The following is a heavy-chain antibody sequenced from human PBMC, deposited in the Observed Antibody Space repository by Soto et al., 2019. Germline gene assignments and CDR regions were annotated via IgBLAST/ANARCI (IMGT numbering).Heavy chain of an antibody. J-gene: IGHJ5*02. Sequence: EVQLVESGGGLVKPGGSLRLSCAASGFTFSSYSMNWVRQAPGKGLEWVSSISSSSSYIYYADSVKGRFTISRDNAKNSLYLQMNSLRAEDTAVYYCASPGGGYGSNWFDPWGQGTLVTVS. D-gene: IGHD3-10*01. CDR2: ISSSSSYI. CDR3: ASPGGGYGSNWFDP. V-gene: IGHV3-21*01. CDR1: GFTFSSYS.